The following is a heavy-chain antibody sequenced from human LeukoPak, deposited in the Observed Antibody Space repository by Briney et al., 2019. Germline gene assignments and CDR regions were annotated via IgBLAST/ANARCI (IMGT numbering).Heavy chain of an antibody. J-gene: IGHJ4*02. V-gene: IGHV4-31*03. CDR1: GGSISSGDYY. D-gene: IGHD3-22*01. Sequence: PSQTLSLTCTVSGGSISSGDYYWSWIRQHPGKGLEWIGYIYYSGSTYYNPSLKSRVTISVDTSKNQFSLKLSSVTAADTAVYYCARLKSALDYDSSGYLDYWGQGTLVTVSS. CDR3: ARLKSALDYDSSGYLDY. CDR2: IYYSGST.